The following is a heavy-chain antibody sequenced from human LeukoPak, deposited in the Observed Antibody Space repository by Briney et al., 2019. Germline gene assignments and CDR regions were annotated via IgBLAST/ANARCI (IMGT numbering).Heavy chain of an antibody. CDR2: IYYSGST. CDR1: GGSISSYY. Sequence: PSETLSLTCTVSGGSISSYYWSWIRQPPGKVLEWIGYIYYSGSTHYNPSLKSRVTISLDTSKNQLSLKVSSVTAADTAVYYCARHWETSSWYVDYWGQGTLVTVSS. V-gene: IGHV4-59*08. J-gene: IGHJ4*02. D-gene: IGHD6-13*01. CDR3: ARHWETSSWYVDY.